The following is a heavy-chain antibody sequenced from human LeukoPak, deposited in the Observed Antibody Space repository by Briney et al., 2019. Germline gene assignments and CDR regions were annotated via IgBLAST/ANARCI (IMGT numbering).Heavy chain of an antibody. CDR2: ISGSGGST. V-gene: IGHV3-23*01. D-gene: IGHD3-3*01. J-gene: IGHJ4*02. CDR3: AKENYDFWSGYYGDY. CDR1: GFTVSSNY. Sequence: GGSLRLSCAASGFTVSSNYMSWVRQAPGKGLEWVSAISGSGGSTYYADSVKGRFTISRDNSKNTLYLQMNSLRAEDTAVYYCAKENYDFWSGYYGDYWGQGTLVTVSS.